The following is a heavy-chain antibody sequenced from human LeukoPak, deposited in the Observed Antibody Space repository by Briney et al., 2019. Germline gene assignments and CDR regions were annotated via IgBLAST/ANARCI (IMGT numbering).Heavy chain of an antibody. D-gene: IGHD4-17*01. V-gene: IGHV1-2*02. CDR3: AALDYGDYVGFDY. Sequence: ASVKVSCKASGYTFTGYYMHWVRQAPGQGLEWMGWINPNSGGTNYAQKFQGRVTMTRDTSISTAYMELSRLRSDDTAVNYCAALDYGDYVGFDYWGQGTLVTVSS. CDR1: GYTFTGYY. CDR2: INPNSGGT. J-gene: IGHJ4*02.